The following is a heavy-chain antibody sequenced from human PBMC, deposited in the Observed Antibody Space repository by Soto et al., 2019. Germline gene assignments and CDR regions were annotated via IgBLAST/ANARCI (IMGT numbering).Heavy chain of an antibody. CDR3: ARDRQSSGWLDAFDI. CDR1: GFTVSSNY. CDR2: IFTGGST. Sequence: EVQLVESGGGLVQPAGSLRLSCAASGFTVSSNYMSWVRQAPGKGLEWVSVIFTGGSTYYADSVKGRFTISRHSSMNTVYLQMDSLRAEDTAVYYCARDRQSSGWLDAFDIWGQGTMVTVSS. V-gene: IGHV3-53*04. J-gene: IGHJ3*02. D-gene: IGHD6-19*01.